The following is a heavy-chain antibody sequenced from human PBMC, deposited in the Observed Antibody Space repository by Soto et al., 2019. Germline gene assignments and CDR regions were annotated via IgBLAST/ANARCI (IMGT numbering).Heavy chain of an antibody. J-gene: IGHJ5*02. V-gene: IGHV4-31*03. D-gene: IGHD6-6*01. CDR2: IYYSGST. Sequence: SETLSLTCTVSSGSISGSGGYYWSWIRQHPGKGLEWIGYIYYSGSTYYNPPLKSRVTISVDTSNNQFSLKLSSVTAADTAVYYCARAGHSSSTEGANWFDPWGQGTLVTVSS. CDR3: ARAGHSSSTEGANWFDP. CDR1: SGSISGSGGYY.